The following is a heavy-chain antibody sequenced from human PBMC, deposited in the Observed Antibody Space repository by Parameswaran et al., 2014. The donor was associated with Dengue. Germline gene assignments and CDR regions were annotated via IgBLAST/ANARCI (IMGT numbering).Heavy chain of an antibody. V-gene: IGHV3-21*01. CDR2: ITSSSRHT. CDR3: ARGRLDHDVLNGLDEIDY. D-gene: IGHD3-9*01. Sequence: VRQAPGKGLEWVSSITSSSRHTYYADSVKGRFTISRDNAKNSLYLQMNSPRAEDTAVYYCARGRLDHDVLNGLDEIDYWGQGTLVTVSS. J-gene: IGHJ4*02.